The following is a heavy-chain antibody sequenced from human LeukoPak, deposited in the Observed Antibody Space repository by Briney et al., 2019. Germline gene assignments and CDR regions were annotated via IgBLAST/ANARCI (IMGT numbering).Heavy chain of an antibody. V-gene: IGHV3-30*18. CDR2: ISYDGSNK. J-gene: IGHJ4*02. D-gene: IGHD3-10*01. CDR3: AKDAPRGGFDY. CDR1: GFTFSSYG. Sequence: GGSLRLSCAASGFTFSSYGMHRVRQAPGKGLEWVAVISYDGSNKYYADSVKGRFTISRDNSKNTLYLQMNSLRAEDTAVYYCAKDAPRGGFDYWGQGTLVTVSS.